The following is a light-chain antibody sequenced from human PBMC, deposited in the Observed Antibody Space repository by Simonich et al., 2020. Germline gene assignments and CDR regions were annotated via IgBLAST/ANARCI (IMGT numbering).Light chain of an antibody. Sequence: DIVMTQSPDSLAVSLGERATINCKSSQSVLYSSNNKNYLAWYPQKPGQPPKLLIYWASTRASVVPDRFSGSGSGTDFTLTISSLQAEDVAVYCCQQYYSTPLTFGGGTKVEIK. CDR3: QQYYSTPLT. CDR2: WAS. V-gene: IGKV4-1*01. CDR1: QSVLYSSNNKNY. J-gene: IGKJ4*01.